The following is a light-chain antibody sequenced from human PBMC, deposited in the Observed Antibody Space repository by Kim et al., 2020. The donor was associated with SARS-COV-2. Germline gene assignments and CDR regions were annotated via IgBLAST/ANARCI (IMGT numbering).Light chain of an antibody. V-gene: IGLV3-19*01. CDR1: SLRSYY. J-gene: IGLJ1*01. Sequence: ALGQTVMITCHGDSLRSYYASWYQQKPGQATVLVIYGKNNRPSLIPDRFSGSSSGNTASLTITGAQAEDEADYYCNSRDSSGNHYVFGTGTKITVL. CDR3: NSRDSSGNHYV. CDR2: GKN.